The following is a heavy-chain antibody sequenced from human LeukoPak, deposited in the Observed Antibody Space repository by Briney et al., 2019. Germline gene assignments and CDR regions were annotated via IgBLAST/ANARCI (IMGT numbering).Heavy chain of an antibody. V-gene: IGHV4-59*01. J-gene: IGHJ6*02. D-gene: IGHD3-16*01. CDR3: ARVDEGGYYYYGMDV. CDR1: AGSISSYY. CDR2: IYSSGST. Sequence: SETLSLTCTVSAGSISSYYWSWIRQPPGKGLEWIGYIYSSGSTNYNPSLRSRVTISVDTSKNQFSLKLSSVTAADTAVYYCARVDEGGYYYYGMDVWGQGTTVTVSS.